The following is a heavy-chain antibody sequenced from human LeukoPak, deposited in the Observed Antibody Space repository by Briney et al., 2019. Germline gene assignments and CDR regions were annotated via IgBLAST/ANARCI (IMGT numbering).Heavy chain of an antibody. J-gene: IGHJ4*02. D-gene: IGHD2-15*01. CDR2: INHSGST. CDR1: GGSFSGYY. V-gene: IGHV4-34*01. Sequence: SETLSLTCAVYGGSFSGYYWSWIRQPPGKGLEWIGEINHSGSTNYNPSLKSRVTISVDTSKNQFSLKLSSVTAADTAVYYCASLRERSCYARGFDYWGRGTLVTVSS. CDR3: ASLRERSCYARGFDY.